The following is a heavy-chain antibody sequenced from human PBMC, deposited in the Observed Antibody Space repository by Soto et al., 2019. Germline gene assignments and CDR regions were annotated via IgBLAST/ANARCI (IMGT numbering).Heavy chain of an antibody. D-gene: IGHD5-12*01. CDR2: INPNSGGT. Sequence: ASVKVSCKASGYTFTGYYMHWVRQAPGQGLEWMGWINPNSGGTNYAQKFQGWVTMTRDTSISTAYMELSRLRSDDTAVYYCARDLANVDIVEGETPAYYYGMDVWGQGTTVTVSS. V-gene: IGHV1-2*04. J-gene: IGHJ6*02. CDR3: ARDLANVDIVEGETPAYYYGMDV. CDR1: GYTFTGYY.